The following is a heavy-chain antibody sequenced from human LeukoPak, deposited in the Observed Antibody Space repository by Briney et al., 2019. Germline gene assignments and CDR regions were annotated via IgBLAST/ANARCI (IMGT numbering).Heavy chain of an antibody. Sequence: ASVKVSCKASGYTFADYYVHWVRQALGQGLEWMGWINPKTNGTNFALKFLGRVTMTRDTSISTAYMELTSLRSDDTALYYCARSKRRGDLLDYWGQGILVTVSP. CDR2: INPKTNGT. CDR1: GYTFADYY. J-gene: IGHJ4*02. V-gene: IGHV1-2*02. D-gene: IGHD2-21*02. CDR3: ARSKRRGDLLDY.